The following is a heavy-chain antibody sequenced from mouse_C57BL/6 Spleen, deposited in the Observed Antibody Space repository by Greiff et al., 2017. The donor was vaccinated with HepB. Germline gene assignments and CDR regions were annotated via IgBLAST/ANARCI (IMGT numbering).Heavy chain of an antibody. J-gene: IGHJ1*03. CDR1: GFTFSDFY. CDR2: SRNKANDYTT. Sequence: EVKLVESGGGLVQSGRSLRLSCATSGFTFSDFYMEWVRQAPGKGLEWIAASRNKANDYTTEYSASVKGRFIVSRDTSQSILYLQMNALRAEDTAIYYCARDAHLYWYFDVWGTGTTVTVSS. CDR3: ARDAHLYWYFDV. V-gene: IGHV7-1*01.